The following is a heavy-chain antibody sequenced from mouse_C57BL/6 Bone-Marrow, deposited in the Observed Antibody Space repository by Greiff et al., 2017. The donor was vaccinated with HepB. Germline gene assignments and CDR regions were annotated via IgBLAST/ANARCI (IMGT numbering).Heavy chain of an antibody. CDR2: IDPSDSET. V-gene: IGHV1-52*01. Sequence: QVQLQQPGAELVRPGSSVKLSCKASGSTFPSYWMHWVQQRPIQCLALIGNIDPSDSETHCNQKFKDKATLTVDKSSSTAYMQLSSLTSEDSAVYYCARDYYGSSYDYAMDYWGQGTSVTVSS. CDR1: GSTFPSYW. J-gene: IGHJ4*01. CDR3: ARDYYGSSYDYAMDY. D-gene: IGHD1-1*01.